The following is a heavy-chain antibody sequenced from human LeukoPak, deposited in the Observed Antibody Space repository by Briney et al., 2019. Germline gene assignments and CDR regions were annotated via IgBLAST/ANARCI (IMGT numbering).Heavy chain of an antibody. Sequence: SVKVSCKASGGTFSSYAISWVRQAPGQGLEWMGGIIPIFGTANYAQKFQGRVTITADKSTSTAYMELSSLRSEDTAVYYCAREGHVVVTATPYYFDYWGQGTLVTVSS. D-gene: IGHD2-21*02. CDR1: GGTFSSYA. CDR2: IIPIFGTA. CDR3: AREGHVVVTATPYYFDY. J-gene: IGHJ4*02. V-gene: IGHV1-69*06.